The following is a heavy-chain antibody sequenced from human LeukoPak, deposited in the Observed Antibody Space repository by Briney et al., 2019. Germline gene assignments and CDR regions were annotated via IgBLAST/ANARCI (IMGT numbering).Heavy chain of an antibody. D-gene: IGHD2-21*02. CDR2: IYSGGST. V-gene: IGHV3-66*02. Sequence: GGSLRLSCAASGFTVSSNYMSWVRQAPGKGLEWVSVIYSGGSTYYADSVKGRFTISRDNSKNTLYLQMNSLRAEDTAVYYCARVLVTAAYYYGMDVWGQGTTVTVSS. CDR3: ARVLVTAAYYYGMDV. J-gene: IGHJ6*02. CDR1: GFTVSSNY.